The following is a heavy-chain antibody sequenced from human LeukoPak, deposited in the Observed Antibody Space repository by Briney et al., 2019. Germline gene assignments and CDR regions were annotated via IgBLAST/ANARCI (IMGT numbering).Heavy chain of an antibody. D-gene: IGHD1/OR15-1a*01. CDR2: IHSDGIAT. CDR1: GFTFSGFW. V-gene: IGHV3-74*01. Sequence: GGSLRLSCAASGFTFSGFWMHWVRQVPGKGLVWISRIHSDGIATSYADSVKGRFTISRDNAKDTVYLQMNSLRAEDTAVYYCARVRSGNWYKDYWGQGTLVTVSS. CDR3: ARVRSGNWYKDY. J-gene: IGHJ4*02.